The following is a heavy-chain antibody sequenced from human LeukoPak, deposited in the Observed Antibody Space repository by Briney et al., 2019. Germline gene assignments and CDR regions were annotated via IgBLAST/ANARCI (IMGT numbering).Heavy chain of an antibody. D-gene: IGHD2-21*02. CDR1: GFTFRSYW. Sequence: PGGSLRLSCAASGFTFRSYWMHWVRQAPGKGLVWVSHINSDGSSTSYADSVKGRFTISRDNAKNTLYLQMKSLRAEDTAVYYCTRHGPEQGDPINFYYYGMDVWGQGTLVTVSS. CDR2: INSDGSST. J-gene: IGHJ6*02. V-gene: IGHV3-74*01. CDR3: TRHGPEQGDPINFYYYGMDV.